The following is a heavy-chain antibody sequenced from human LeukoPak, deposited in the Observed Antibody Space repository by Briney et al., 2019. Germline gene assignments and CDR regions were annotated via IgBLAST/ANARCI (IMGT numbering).Heavy chain of an antibody. CDR2: IYTSGST. J-gene: IGHJ6*02. CDR3: AKGLGSGSYEDYYYGMDV. D-gene: IGHD3-10*01. CDR1: GGSISSYY. V-gene: IGHV4-4*07. Sequence: SETLSLTCTVSGGSISSYYWSWIRQPAGKGLEWIGRIYTSGSTNYNPSLKSRVTMSVDTSKNQFSLKLSSVTAADTAVYYCAKGLGSGSYEDYYYGMDVWGQGTTVTVSS.